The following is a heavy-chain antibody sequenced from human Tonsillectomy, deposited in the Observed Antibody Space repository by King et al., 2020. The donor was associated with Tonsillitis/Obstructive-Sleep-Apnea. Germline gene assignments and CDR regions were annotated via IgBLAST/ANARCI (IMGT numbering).Heavy chain of an antibody. CDR1: GFTFSSYA. D-gene: IGHD3-10*01. CDR3: ARDPRSITMVRGDAFDI. J-gene: IGHJ3*02. CDR2: IAYDGRNK. V-gene: IGHV3-30*04. Sequence: VKLVESGGGVVQPGRSLRLSCAASGFTFSSYAMHWVRQAPGKGLEWVAVIAYDGRNKYYADSVKGRFTISRDNSKNTLYLQMNSLRAEDTAVYYCARDPRSITMVRGDAFDIWGQGTMVTVSS.